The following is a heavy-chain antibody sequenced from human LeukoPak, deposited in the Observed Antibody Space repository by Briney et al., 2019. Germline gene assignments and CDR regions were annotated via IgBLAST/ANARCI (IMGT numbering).Heavy chain of an antibody. Sequence: PSETLSLTCAVYGGSFSGYYWSWIRQPPGKGLEWIGEINHSGSTNYNPSLKSRVTISVDTSKNQFSLKLSSVTAADTAVYYCARVHYGSGSDLDYWGQGTLVTVSS. D-gene: IGHD3-10*01. CDR3: ARVHYGSGSDLDY. CDR1: GGSFSGYY. CDR2: INHSGST. V-gene: IGHV4-34*01. J-gene: IGHJ4*02.